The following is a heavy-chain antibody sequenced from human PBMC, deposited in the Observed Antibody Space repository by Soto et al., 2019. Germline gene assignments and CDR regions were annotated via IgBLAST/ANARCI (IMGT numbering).Heavy chain of an antibody. J-gene: IGHJ4*02. CDR2: ISSDGGDK. Sequence: QVQLVESGGGVVQPGRSPRLSCAASGFTFSNFGMHWVRQAPGKGLEWVAAISSDGGDKYYSHSVKDRFTISRDNSENTLFLQMNSLRVEDTAVYYCVKGSEVARQELDHWGQGILVTVSS. V-gene: IGHV3-30*18. CDR3: VKGSEVARQELDH. D-gene: IGHD2-15*01. CDR1: GFTFSNFG.